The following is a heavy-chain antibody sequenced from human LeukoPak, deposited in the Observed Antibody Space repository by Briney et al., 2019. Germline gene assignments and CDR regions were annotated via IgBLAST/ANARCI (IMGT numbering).Heavy chain of an antibody. CDR2: ISAYNGNT. J-gene: IGHJ4*02. D-gene: IGHD3-22*01. Sequence: ASVKVSCKASGYTFTSYGISWVRQAPGQGLEWMGWISAYNGNTNYAQKLQGRVTMTTDTSTSTAYMELRSLRSDDTAVYYCARAADWDYYDSSGYYGYWGQGTLVTVSS. CDR1: GYTFTSYG. V-gene: IGHV1-18*01. CDR3: ARAADWDYYDSSGYYGY.